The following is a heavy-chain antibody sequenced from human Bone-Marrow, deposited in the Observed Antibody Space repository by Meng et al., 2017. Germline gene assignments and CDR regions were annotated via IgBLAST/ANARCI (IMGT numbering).Heavy chain of an antibody. V-gene: IGHV4-34*01. Sequence: QVQLDEWGAGLLKPSETLSLTCDVYGGSFGDYYAWVRQPPGKGLEWIGEIGHSGRTVYSPALKSRVTVSLDTSKDTEQFFLQMKYVTAADTAVYYCTRGQDYIWGPEWGQGTLLTVSS. CDR1: GGSFGDYY. CDR2: IGHSGRT. J-gene: IGHJ1*01. CDR3: TRGQDYIWGPE. D-gene: IGHD3-16*01.